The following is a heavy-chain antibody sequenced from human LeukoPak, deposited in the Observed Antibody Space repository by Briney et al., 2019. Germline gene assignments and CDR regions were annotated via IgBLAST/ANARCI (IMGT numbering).Heavy chain of an antibody. CDR1: GFTFSSYW. CDR2: TNSDGGST. V-gene: IGHV3-74*01. D-gene: IGHD6-19*01. J-gene: IGHJ4*02. CDR3: ARGLTAVAVDY. Sequence: GGSLRLSCAASGFTFSSYWMHWVRQAPGKGLVWVSRTNSDGGSTSYADSVKGRFTISRDNAKNTLYLQVNSLRAEDTALYYCARGLTAVAVDYWGQGTLVTVSS.